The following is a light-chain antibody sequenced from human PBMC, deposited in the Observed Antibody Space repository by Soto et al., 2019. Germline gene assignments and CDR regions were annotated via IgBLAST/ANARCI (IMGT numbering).Light chain of an antibody. CDR2: DVT. V-gene: IGLV2-8*01. Sequence: QSALTQPPSASGSPGQSVTISCTGTSSDVGTHGYVSWYQQHAGKAPKLMIYDVTKRPSGVPDRFSGSKSANTASLTVSGLKAEDGADYYCMCYAGGNNWVFGGGTKLTVL. CDR3: MCYAGGNNWV. CDR1: SSDVGTHGY. J-gene: IGLJ3*02.